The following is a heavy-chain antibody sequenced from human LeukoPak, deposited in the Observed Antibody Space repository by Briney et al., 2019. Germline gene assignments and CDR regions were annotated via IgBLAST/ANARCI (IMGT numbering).Heavy chain of an antibody. D-gene: IGHD2-2*01. J-gene: IGHJ4*02. Sequence: SETLSLTCAVYGGSFSGYYWSWIRQPPGKGLEWIGEINHSGSTNYNPSLKSRVTISVDTSKNQFPLKLSSVTAADTAVYYCARGNIVVVPAAIAHGYFDYWGQGTLVTVSS. CDR1: GGSFSGYY. CDR2: INHSGST. V-gene: IGHV4-34*01. CDR3: ARGNIVVVPAAIAHGYFDY.